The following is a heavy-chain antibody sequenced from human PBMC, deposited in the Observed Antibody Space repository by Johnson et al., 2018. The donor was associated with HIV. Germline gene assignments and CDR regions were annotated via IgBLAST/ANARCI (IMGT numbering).Heavy chain of an antibody. D-gene: IGHD6-13*01. V-gene: IGHV3-66*01. CDR3: TTLNIAPSF. CDR1: GFRFSDYS. Sequence: VQLVESGGGLVKPGGSLRLSCAASGFRFSDYSMSWVRQAPGKGLEWVSVIYSGGSTYYADSVKGRFTISRDNSKNTLYLQMNSLRAEDTAVYYCTTLNIAPSFWGQGTMVTVSS. CDR2: IYSGGST. J-gene: IGHJ3*01.